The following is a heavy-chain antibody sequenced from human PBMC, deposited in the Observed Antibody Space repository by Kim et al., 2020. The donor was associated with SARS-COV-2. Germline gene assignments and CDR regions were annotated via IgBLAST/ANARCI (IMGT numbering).Heavy chain of an antibody. Sequence: GGSLRLSCAASGFIFSRKYMTWVRQAPGKGLEWVSSIYSSESTYYADYVKGRFTISRDNSKNTFYLQIDSMSAEDTAVYYCSRVTSWSSDLWDRGTLVTV. CDR1: GFIFSRKY. J-gene: IGHJ2*01. D-gene: IGHD2-2*01. CDR3: SRVTSWSSDL. CDR2: IYSSEST. V-gene: IGHV3-66*01.